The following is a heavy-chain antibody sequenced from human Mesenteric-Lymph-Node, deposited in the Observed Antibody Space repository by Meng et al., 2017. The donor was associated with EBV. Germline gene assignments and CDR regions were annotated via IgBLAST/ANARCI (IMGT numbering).Heavy chain of an antibody. V-gene: IGHV4-61*01. CDR1: GGSVSSGTYY. D-gene: IGHD3-9*01. CDR3: ARGGNDILTGRYTFDY. CDR2: IYDSGST. J-gene: IGHJ4*02. Sequence: QVPLQESGPGLVKPSETLSLTCTVSGGSVSSGTYYWSWIRQPPGKGPEWIGYIYDSGSTKYNPSLKSRVTISVDTSKNQFSVKLSSVTAADTAVYYCARGGNDILTGRYTFDYWGQGTLVTVSS.